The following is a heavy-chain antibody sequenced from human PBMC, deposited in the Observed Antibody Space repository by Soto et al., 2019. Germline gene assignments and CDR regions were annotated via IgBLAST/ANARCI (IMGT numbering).Heavy chain of an antibody. CDR2: ISAYNGNT. D-gene: IGHD3-10*01. CDR3: ARDLGSYYGSGSSYFDY. J-gene: IGHJ4*02. V-gene: IGHV1-18*01. Sequence: ASVKVSCKASGYTFTSYGISWVRQAPGQGLEWMGWISAYNGNTNYAQKLQGRVTMTTDTSTSTAYMELRSLRSDDTAVYYCARDLGSYYGSGSSYFDYWCQGTLVTVSS. CDR1: GYTFTSYG.